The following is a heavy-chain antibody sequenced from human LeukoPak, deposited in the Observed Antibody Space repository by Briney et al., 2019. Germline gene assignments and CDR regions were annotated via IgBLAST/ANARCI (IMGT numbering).Heavy chain of an antibody. CDR2: IYYSGDA. V-gene: IGHV4-59*01. J-gene: IGHJ4*01. CDR1: GGSISSYY. CDR3: TGGPSGSYGQTLY. Sequence: PSETLSLTCAVSGGSISSYYWSWIRQPPGKGLEWIGYIYYSGDANYNPSLKSRVTISVDTSKNQFSLKLTSVTAADTAMYYCTGGPSGSYGQTLYSGQGTLVTVSS. D-gene: IGHD1-26*01.